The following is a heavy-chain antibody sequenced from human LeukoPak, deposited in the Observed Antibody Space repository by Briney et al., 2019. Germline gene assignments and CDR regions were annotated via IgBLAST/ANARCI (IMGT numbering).Heavy chain of an antibody. CDR1: GFSFSSYW. J-gene: IGHJ4*02. CDR3: AKDRRGAAGQIFDY. V-gene: IGHV3-74*01. Sequence: PGGSLRLSCAASGFSFSSYWMNWVRQAPGKGLVWVAHINTDGRTTTYADSVKGRFTVARDNSKNTLYLQMNSLRAEDTAVYYCAKDRRGAAGQIFDYWGQGTLVTVSS. CDR2: INTDGRTT. D-gene: IGHD6-13*01.